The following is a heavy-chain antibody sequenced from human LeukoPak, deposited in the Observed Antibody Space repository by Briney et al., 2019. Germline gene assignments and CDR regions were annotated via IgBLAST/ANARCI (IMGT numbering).Heavy chain of an antibody. CDR2: INHSGST. D-gene: IGHD3-10*01. CDR3: ARRRDMVRGVILRLTRYGMDV. J-gene: IGHJ6*02. V-gene: IGHV4-34*01. Sequence: SETLSLTCAVYGGSFSGYYWNWIRQPPGKGLEWIGEINHSGSTNYNPSLKSRVTISVDTSKNQFSLKLSSVTAADTAVYYCARRRDMVRGVILRLTRYGMDVWGQGTTVTVSS. CDR1: GGSFSGYY.